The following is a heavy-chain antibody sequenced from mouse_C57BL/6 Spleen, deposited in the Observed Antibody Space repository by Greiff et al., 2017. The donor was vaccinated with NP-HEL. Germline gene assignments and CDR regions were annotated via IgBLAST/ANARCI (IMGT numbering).Heavy chain of an antibody. Sequence: EVQLQQSGPELVKPGASVKISCKASGYTFTDYYMNWVKQSHGKSLEWIGDINPNNGGTSYNQKFKGKATLTVDKSSSTAYMELRSLTSEDSAVYYCARSAPYGSSERFAYWGQGTLVTVSA. V-gene: IGHV1-26*01. CDR2: INPNNGGT. D-gene: IGHD1-1*01. CDR1: GYTFTDYY. J-gene: IGHJ3*01. CDR3: ARSAPYGSSERFAY.